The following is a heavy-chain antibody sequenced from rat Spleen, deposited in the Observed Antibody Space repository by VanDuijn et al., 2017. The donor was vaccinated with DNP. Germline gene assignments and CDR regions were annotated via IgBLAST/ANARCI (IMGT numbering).Heavy chain of an antibody. D-gene: IGHD1-11*01. V-gene: IGHV3-3*01. J-gene: IGHJ2*01. Sequence: VRLQESGPGLVKPSQSLSLACSVTGFSITSSYRWNWIRKFPGNKLEWMGHINNAGSTYYTPSLKSRISITKDTSKNQFFLHVISVTAEDTATYYCARSRGPLDYWGQGVMVTVSS. CDR3: ARSRGPLDY. CDR2: INNAGST. CDR1: GFSITSSYR.